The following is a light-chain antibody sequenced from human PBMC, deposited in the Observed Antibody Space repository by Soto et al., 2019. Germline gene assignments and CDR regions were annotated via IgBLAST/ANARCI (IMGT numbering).Light chain of an antibody. CDR3: QHRANSPLT. J-gene: IGKJ3*01. Sequence: EIVLTQSPATLSVSPGERATLSCRASQSVSSSLAWYRRKPGQAPRLLIYYATIRASGVPARFSRSGSGTDFTLTISSIEAEDFAVNYSQHRANSPLTSGPGTIVDIK. CDR2: YAT. CDR1: QSVSSS. V-gene: IGKV3-11*01.